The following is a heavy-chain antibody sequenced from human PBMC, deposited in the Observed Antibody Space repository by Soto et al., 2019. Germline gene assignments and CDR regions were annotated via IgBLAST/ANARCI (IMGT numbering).Heavy chain of an antibody. CDR1: GYTFTTCY. J-gene: IGHJ4*02. D-gene: IGHD3-22*01. CDR3: AREFYYYDNSGRQYYFDP. Sequence: ASVKVSCKASGYTFTTCYMHWVRQAPGRGLEWMGIINPSGGSTSYAQKFQGRVTMTRDTSTSTVYMELTSLRSEDTAVYFCAREFYYYDNSGRQYYFDPWGQGTLVTVSS. CDR2: INPSGGST. V-gene: IGHV1-46*01.